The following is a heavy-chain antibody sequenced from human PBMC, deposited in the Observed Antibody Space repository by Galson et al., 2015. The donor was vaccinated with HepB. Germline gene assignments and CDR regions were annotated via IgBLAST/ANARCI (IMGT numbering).Heavy chain of an antibody. CDR1: GYTFTGFY. CDR2: INPKSGGT. Sequence: SVKVSCKASGYTFTGFYMHWVRQAPGQGPQWMAWINPKSGGTKYAHKFQGSVTITRDTSINTTYMELSRLSSDDTAVYYCARGTGHYYYGMDVWGQGALVTVS. CDR3: ARGTGHYYYGMDV. J-gene: IGHJ6*02. V-gene: IGHV1-2*02.